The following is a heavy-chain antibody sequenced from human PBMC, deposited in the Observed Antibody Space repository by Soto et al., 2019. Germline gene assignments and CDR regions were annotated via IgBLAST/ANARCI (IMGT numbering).Heavy chain of an antibody. Sequence: EVQLLESGGGLVQPGGSLRLSCAASGFTFSSYAMSWVRQAPGKGLEWVSAISGSGGSTYYADSVKGRFTISRDNSKNTLYLQMNSLRAEDTAVYYCAKDPRSEMATIGGDFDYWGQGTLVTVSS. CDR2: ISGSGGST. CDR1: GFTFSSYA. V-gene: IGHV3-23*01. D-gene: IGHD5-12*01. CDR3: AKDPRSEMATIGGDFDY. J-gene: IGHJ4*02.